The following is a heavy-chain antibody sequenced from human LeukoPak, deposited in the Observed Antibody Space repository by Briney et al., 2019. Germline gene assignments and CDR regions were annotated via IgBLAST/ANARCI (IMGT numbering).Heavy chain of an antibody. CDR3: ARDYSGNYYKGFDY. CDR2: ISNDGSNK. D-gene: IGHD1-26*01. V-gene: IGHV3-30-3*01. Sequence: PGGSLRLSCAASGFTFSSNAMHWVRQAPGKGLEWVAVISNDGSNKYYADSVRGRFTISRDNSKNTLSLQMNSLRAEDTAVYYCARDYSGNYYKGFDYWGQETLVTVSS. J-gene: IGHJ4*02. CDR1: GFTFSSNA.